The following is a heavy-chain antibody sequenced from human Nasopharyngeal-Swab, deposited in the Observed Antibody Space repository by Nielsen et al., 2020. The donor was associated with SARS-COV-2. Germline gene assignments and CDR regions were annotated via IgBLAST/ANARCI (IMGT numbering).Heavy chain of an antibody. CDR3: AKDDTLFDY. Sequence: GASLKISCACSGFTFTSYAMSWVRQAPGKGVEWVSAISGSGGSTYYADSVKGRFTISRDNSKNTLYLQMNSLRAEDTAVYYCAKDDTLFDYWGQGTLVTVSS. CDR1: GFTFTSYA. CDR2: ISGSGGST. J-gene: IGHJ4*02. V-gene: IGHV3-23*01.